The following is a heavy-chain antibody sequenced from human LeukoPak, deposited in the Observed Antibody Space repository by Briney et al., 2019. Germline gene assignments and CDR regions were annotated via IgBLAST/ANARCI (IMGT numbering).Heavy chain of an antibody. J-gene: IGHJ4*02. CDR3: ANYRKPQGLDY. CDR1: RFTFNTYA. V-gene: IGHV3-23*01. D-gene: IGHD1-14*01. CDR2: ISANGADK. Sequence: GGSLRLSCAVSRFTFNTYAMSWVRQAPGQGLEWVSAISANGADKYYADSVKGRFTISRDNSKNTLFLQMTSLRVEDTAVYYCANYRKPQGLDYWGQGTLVTVSS.